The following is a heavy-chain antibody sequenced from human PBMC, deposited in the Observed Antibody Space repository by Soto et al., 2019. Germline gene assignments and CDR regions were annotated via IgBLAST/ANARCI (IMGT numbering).Heavy chain of an antibody. J-gene: IGHJ4*02. CDR2: IHHSGST. V-gene: IGHV4-4*02. Sequence: QMQLQESGPGLVKPSETLSLTCAVSSASIISEQRWSWVRQPPGKGLEWIGEIHHSGSTNNNPSPRRRVARSVDQSKNQCSPNLNAVTAADTAVYYCARSFGWYAIDQWGQGTLVIVSS. CDR3: ARSFGWYAIDQ. D-gene: IGHD6-19*01. CDR1: SASIISEQR.